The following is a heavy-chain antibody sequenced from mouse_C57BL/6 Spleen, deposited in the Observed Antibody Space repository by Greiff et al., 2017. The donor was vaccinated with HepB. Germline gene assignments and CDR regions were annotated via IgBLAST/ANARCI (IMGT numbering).Heavy chain of an antibody. CDR3: ARGYDYDWYFDY. V-gene: IGHV1-54*01. D-gene: IGHD2-4*01. Sequence: QVQLQQSGAELVRPGTSVKVSCKASGYAFTNYLIEWVKQRPGQGLEWIGVINPGSGGTNYNEKFKGKATLTADKSSSTAYMQLSSLTSEDSAVYFCARGYDYDWYFDYWGQGTTLTVSS. J-gene: IGHJ2*01. CDR2: INPGSGGT. CDR1: GYAFTNYL.